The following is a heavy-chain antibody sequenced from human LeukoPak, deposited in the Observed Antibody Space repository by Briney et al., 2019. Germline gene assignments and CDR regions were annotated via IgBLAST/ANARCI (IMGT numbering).Heavy chain of an antibody. J-gene: IGHJ4*02. V-gene: IGHV3-9*01. D-gene: IGHD6-19*01. CDR3: AKVADSSGWYYFDY. CDR2: ISWNSGSI. Sequence: PGRSLRLSCAASGFTFDDYAMHWVRQAPEKGLEWVSGISWNSGSIGYADSVKGRFTISRDNAKNSPYLQMNSLRAEDTALYYCAKVADSSGWYYFDYWGQGTLVTVSS. CDR1: GFTFDDYA.